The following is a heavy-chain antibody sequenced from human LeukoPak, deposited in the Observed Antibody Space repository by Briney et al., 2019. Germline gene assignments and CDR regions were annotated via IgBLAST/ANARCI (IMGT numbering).Heavy chain of an antibody. CDR3: AKDRRGYSYGHFDY. CDR1: GFTFSSYA. CDR2: LSYDGSNK. D-gene: IGHD5-18*01. J-gene: IGHJ4*02. Sequence: PGGSLRLSCAASGFTFSSYAMHWVRQAPGKGLEWVAVLSYDGSNKYYADSVKGRFTISRDNSKNTLYLQMNSLRAEDTAVYYCAKDRRGYSYGHFDYWGQGTLVTVSS. V-gene: IGHV3-30*01.